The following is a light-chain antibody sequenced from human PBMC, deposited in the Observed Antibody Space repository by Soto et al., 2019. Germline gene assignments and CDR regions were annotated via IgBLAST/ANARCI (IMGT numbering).Light chain of an antibody. Sequence: QSVLTQPPSASGTPGQRVTISCSGSSSNIGSNTVNWYQQLPGTAPKLLIYSNNQRPSGVPDRFSASKSGASASLAISGLQSEDEADYYCAAWDDSLNGVVFGGGTK. CDR3: AAWDDSLNGVV. V-gene: IGLV1-44*01. CDR1: SSNIGSNT. J-gene: IGLJ2*01. CDR2: SNN.